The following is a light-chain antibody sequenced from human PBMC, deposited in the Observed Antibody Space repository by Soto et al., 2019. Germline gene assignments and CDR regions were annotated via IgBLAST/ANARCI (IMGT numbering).Light chain of an antibody. V-gene: IGLV1-40*01. J-gene: IGLJ1*01. Sequence: QSVLTQPPSVSGAPGQRVTISCTGSSSNIGADYAVHWYQQLPGTAPKLLIYGNSNRPSGVPDRFSGSKSGNTASLNVSGLQAEDEADYYCCSYADNTDYVFGTGTKVTVL. CDR2: GNS. CDR3: CSYADNTDYV. CDR1: SSNIGADYA.